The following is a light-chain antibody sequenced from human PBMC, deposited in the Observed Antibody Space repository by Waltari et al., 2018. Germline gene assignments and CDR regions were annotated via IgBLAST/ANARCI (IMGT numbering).Light chain of an antibody. J-gene: IGLJ3*02. V-gene: IGLV2-11*01. Sequence: QSALTQPRSVSGSPGQSVTLSCTGTSSDVGGYDYVSWYKQRPGKAPKVMVYEVSMRPSGVPDRFSGSKSGNTASLTISGLQAEDEAEYYCCSYAGSHSWVFVGGTRLTVL. CDR1: SSDVGGYDY. CDR3: CSYAGSHSWV. CDR2: EVS.